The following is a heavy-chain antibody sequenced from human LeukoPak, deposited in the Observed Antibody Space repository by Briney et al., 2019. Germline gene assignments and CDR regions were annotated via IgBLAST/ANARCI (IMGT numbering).Heavy chain of an antibody. CDR2: WYNNGKT. J-gene: IGHJ4*02. CDR1: GGSISTYY. Sequence: PDTLSLTCTVSGGSISTYYWSWIRQPPGKGLEWIGYWYNNGKTIDNPSLKSRVTKCIDTVKNQFFLRLSSVTAADTAVYYCARIGSGNFDYWGQGTLV. D-gene: IGHD3-10*01. CDR3: ARIGSGNFDY. V-gene: IGHV4-59*01.